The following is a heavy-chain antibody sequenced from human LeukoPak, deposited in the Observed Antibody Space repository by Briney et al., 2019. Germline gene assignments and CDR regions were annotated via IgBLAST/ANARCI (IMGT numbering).Heavy chain of an antibody. Sequence: GGSLRLSCAASGFTFSSFGMHWVRQAPGKGLEWVAVIWYDGSNKYYVDSVKGRFTISRDNSKNTLYLQMNSLRAEDTAVYYCASGNSHLDYWGQGTLVTVSS. J-gene: IGHJ4*02. V-gene: IGHV3-33*01. D-gene: IGHD3-3*02. CDR1: GFTFSSFG. CDR2: IWYDGSNK. CDR3: ASGNSHLDY.